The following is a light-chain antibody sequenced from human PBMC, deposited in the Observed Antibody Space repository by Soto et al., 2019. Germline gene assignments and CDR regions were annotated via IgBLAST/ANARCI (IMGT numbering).Light chain of an antibody. CDR2: EGS. J-gene: IGLJ1*01. CDR1: SSDVGNYNL. V-gene: IGLV2-23*01. Sequence: QSVLTQPASVSGSPGQSITISCTGTSSDVGNYNLVSRYQQHPGKAPKLMIYEGSKRPSGVSNRFSGSKSGSTASLTISGLQGEDEADYYCCSYAGAGTYVFGTGTKLTVL. CDR3: CSYAGAGTYV.